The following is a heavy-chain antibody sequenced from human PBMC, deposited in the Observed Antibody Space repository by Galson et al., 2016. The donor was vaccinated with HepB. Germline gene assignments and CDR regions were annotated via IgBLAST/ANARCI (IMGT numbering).Heavy chain of an antibody. J-gene: IGHJ5*02. D-gene: IGHD4-23*01. Sequence: SVKVSFKASGYTFTNYDINWVRQATGQGLGWLGWMSPNSGNTGYAQNFQGRVTLTRDTSISTAYMELSSLRSDDTAVYYCARDYGGNSGWFDPWGQGTLVTVSS. CDR2: MSPNSGNT. V-gene: IGHV1-8*01. CDR1: GYTFTNYD. CDR3: ARDYGGNSGWFDP.